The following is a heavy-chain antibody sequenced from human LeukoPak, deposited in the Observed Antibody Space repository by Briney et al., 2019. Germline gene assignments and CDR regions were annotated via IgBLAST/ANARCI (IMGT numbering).Heavy chain of an antibody. V-gene: IGHV1-69*13. Sequence: ASVNVSCKASGGTFSSYAISWVRQAPGQRLEWMGGIIPIFGTANYAQKFQGRVTITADESTSTAYMELSSLRSEDTAVYYCARRASSTYYYDSSGYYSHYYYGMDVWGQGTTVTVSS. CDR2: IIPIFGTA. CDR1: GGTFSSYA. CDR3: ARRASSTYYYDSSGYYSHYYYGMDV. J-gene: IGHJ6*02. D-gene: IGHD3-22*01.